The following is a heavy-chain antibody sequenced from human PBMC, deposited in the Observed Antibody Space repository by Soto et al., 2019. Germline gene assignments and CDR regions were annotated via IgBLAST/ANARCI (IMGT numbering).Heavy chain of an antibody. CDR3: ARDRYNWNYFCFDP. J-gene: IGHJ5*02. D-gene: IGHD1-7*01. Sequence: EVQLVESGGGLVQPGGSLRLSCAAAGFTFSSYWMHWVRQAPGKGLVWVSRINGSGGSTYYADSVKGRFTISRDNSKNTLYLQMNSLRAEDTAVYYCARDRYNWNYFCFDPWGQGTLVTVSS. V-gene: IGHV3-23*04. CDR2: INGSGGST. CDR1: GFTFSSYW.